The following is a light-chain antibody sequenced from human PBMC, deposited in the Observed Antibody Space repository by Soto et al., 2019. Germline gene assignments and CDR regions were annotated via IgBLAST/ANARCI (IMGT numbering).Light chain of an antibody. CDR3: QRYGSSEFT. V-gene: IGKV3-20*01. CDR2: AAS. J-gene: IGKJ3*01. Sequence: EIVLTQSPGTLSLSPGERATLSCRASQTISTSYLAWYQQRPGQPPRLLIYAASSRATGVPDRFSGSGSGTDFTLTISRLEPDDFAVYYWQRYGSSEFTFGPGTKVDIK. CDR1: QTISTSY.